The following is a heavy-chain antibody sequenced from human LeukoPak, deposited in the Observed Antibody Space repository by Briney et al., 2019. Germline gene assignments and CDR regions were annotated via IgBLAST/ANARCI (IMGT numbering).Heavy chain of an antibody. Sequence: GGSLRLSCAASGFTFNSYGMHWVRQAPGKGLEWVAFIRFDGSNKYYADSVKGRFTISRDISKNTLYLQMNSLRAEDTALYYCAKVRTIAATATFDYWGQGTLVTVSS. CDR3: AKVRTIAATATFDY. CDR1: GFTFNSYG. J-gene: IGHJ4*02. V-gene: IGHV3-30*02. CDR2: IRFDGSNK. D-gene: IGHD6-13*01.